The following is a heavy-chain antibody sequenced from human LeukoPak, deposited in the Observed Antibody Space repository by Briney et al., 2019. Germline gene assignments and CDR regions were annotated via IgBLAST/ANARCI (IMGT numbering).Heavy chain of an antibody. J-gene: IGHJ6*02. D-gene: IGHD6-13*01. CDR1: GGTFSSYA. CDR2: IIPIFGTT. Sequence: SVKVSCKASGGTFSSYAISWVRQAPRQGLEWMGGIIPIFGTTNYAQTFQGRVTITADESTSTAYMELSSLRSEDTAVYYCARAGYSNSSRDNYYYFYGMDVWGQGTTVTVSS. CDR3: ARAGYSNSSRDNYYYFYGMDV. V-gene: IGHV1-69*13.